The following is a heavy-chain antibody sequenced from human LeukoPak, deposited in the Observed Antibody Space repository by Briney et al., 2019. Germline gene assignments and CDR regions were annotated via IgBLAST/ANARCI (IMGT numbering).Heavy chain of an antibody. CDR2: VHYSLSS. J-gene: IGHJ5*02. V-gene: IGHV4-59*08. D-gene: IGHD3-3*01. CDR1: GASINGYY. Sequence: SETLSLTCTVSGASINGYYWSWIRQPPGKGLEWIGNVHYSLSSNYSPSLESRVTISMDTSQRQFSLKLTSVTAADTAVYYCARLLGWSGPINWFDPWGRGTLVTVSS. CDR3: ARLLGWSGPINWFDP.